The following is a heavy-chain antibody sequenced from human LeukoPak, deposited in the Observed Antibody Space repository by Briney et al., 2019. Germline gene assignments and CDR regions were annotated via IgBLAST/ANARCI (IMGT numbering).Heavy chain of an antibody. J-gene: IGHJ4*01. D-gene: IGHD1-14*01. CDR3: VTAPNQDFFDY. Sequence: SETLSLTCTVSGGSISSGSYYWSWIRQPAGKGLEWMGNIYKSGSTSYNPSLKSRLTISADTSKNQFSLKLNSVTAADTALYYCVTAPNQDFFDYWGRGTLVTVSS. V-gene: IGHV4-61*09. CDR2: IYKSGST. CDR1: GGSISSGSYY.